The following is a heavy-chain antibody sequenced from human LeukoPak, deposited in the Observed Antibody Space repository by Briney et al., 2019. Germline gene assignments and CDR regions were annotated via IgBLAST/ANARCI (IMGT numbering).Heavy chain of an antibody. D-gene: IGHD1-20*01. CDR3: ARGRQWGITGTSTGDY. CDR2: INTDGSST. CDR1: GFTFSSYW. Sequence: GGSLRLSCAASGFTFSSYWMHWVRQAPGKGLVWVSRINTDGSSTSYADSVKGRFTISGDNAKNTLYLQMNSLRAEDTAVYYCARGRQWGITGTSTGDYWGQGTLVTVSS. V-gene: IGHV3-74*01. J-gene: IGHJ4*02.